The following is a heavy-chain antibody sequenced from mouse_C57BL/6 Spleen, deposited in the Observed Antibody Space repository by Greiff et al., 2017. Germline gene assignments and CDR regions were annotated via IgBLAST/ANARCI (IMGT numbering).Heavy chain of an antibody. CDR2: ISSGGSYT. CDR1: GFTFSSYG. D-gene: IGHD2-2*01. Sequence: EVKVVESGGDLVKPGGSLKLSCAASGFTFSSYGMSWVRQTPDKRLEWVATISSGGSYTYYPDSVKGRFTISRDNAKNTLYLQMSSLKSEDTAMYYCARDGYDGGFAYWGQGTLLTVSA. V-gene: IGHV5-6*01. CDR3: ARDGYDGGFAY. J-gene: IGHJ3*01.